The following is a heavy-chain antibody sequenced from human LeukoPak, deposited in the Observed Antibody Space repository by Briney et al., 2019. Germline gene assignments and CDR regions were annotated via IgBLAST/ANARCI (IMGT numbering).Heavy chain of an antibody. Sequence: SETLSLTCTVSGASITSKAYFWGWIRRPPGKGLEWVGTLSYDGSAYYNTSLRSRVTISVDTSKSQFSLKVTSVTAADTAVYFCARGLVDYELPKGYIDYWGRGTLVTVSS. CDR3: ARGLVDYELPKGYIDY. D-gene: IGHD3-22*01. V-gene: IGHV4-39*07. CDR2: LSYDGSA. CDR1: GASITSKAYF. J-gene: IGHJ4*02.